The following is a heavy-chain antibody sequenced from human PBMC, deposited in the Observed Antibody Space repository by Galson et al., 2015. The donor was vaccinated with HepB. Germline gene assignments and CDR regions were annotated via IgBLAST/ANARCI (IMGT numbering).Heavy chain of an antibody. J-gene: IGHJ4*02. CDR3: ASSEYSYGLWGPSLDY. Sequence: SLRLSCAVSAFIFSTYGMNWVRQAPGKGLEWTSYIRSSDTNVYYADSVKGRFTISRDTAKNSLYLQMNSLRAEDTGVYYCASSEYSYGLWGPSLDYWGQGTLVTVSS. CDR1: AFIFSTYG. D-gene: IGHD5-18*01. V-gene: IGHV3-48*03. CDR2: IRSSDTNV.